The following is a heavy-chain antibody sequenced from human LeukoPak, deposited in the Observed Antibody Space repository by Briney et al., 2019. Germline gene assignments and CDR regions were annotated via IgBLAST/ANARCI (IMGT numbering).Heavy chain of an antibody. CDR1: GFTFSSYA. J-gene: IGHJ3*02. V-gene: IGHV3-23*01. Sequence: PGGSLRLSCAASGFTFSSYAMSWVRQAPGKGLEWVSAISASGGSTYYADSVKGRFTISRDNSKNTLYLQMNSLRAEDTAVYFCAKDEEVTGTNLGLVHDAFDIWGQGTMVTVSS. CDR2: ISASGGST. CDR3: AKDEEVTGTNLGLVHDAFDI. D-gene: IGHD1-20*01.